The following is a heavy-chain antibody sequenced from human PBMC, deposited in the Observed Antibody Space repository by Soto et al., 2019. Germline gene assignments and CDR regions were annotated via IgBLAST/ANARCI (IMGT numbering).Heavy chain of an antibody. CDR1: GFTFSSSE. Sequence: GGSLRLSCAVSGFTFSSSEMYWVRQAPGKGLEWISYIHPSGQPIFYADSVKGRFTISRDNANNSVFLQMNSLRAEDTAVYYCARRASRWGQGTMVTVSS. V-gene: IGHV3-48*03. D-gene: IGHD1-26*01. J-gene: IGHJ3*01. CDR2: IHPSGQPI. CDR3: ARRASR.